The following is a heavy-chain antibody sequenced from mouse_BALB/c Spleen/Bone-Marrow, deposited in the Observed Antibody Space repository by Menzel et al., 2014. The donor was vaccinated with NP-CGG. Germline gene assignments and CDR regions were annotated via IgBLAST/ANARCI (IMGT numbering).Heavy chain of an antibody. CDR2: ISDGGSYT. D-gene: IGHD2-1*01. Sequence: DVKLVESGGGLVKPGGSLKLSCAASRFTFSDYYMYWVRQTPEKRLEWVATISDGGSYTYYPDSVKGRFTISRDNAKNNLYLQMSSLKSEDTAMYYCARDGNYYAMDYWGQGTSVTVSS. CDR1: RFTFSDYY. CDR3: ARDGNYYAMDY. J-gene: IGHJ4*01. V-gene: IGHV5-4*02.